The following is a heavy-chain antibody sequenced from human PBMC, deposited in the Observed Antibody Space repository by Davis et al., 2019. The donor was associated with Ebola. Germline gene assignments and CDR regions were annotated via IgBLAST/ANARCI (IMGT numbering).Heavy chain of an antibody. V-gene: IGHV1-46*01. Sequence: AASVKVSCKASGYTFTSYYMHWVRQAPGQGLEWMGIINPSGGSTSYAQKFQGRVTLTRDTSTSTVYMALSSLRSEDTAVYYCARLRLRYYGMDVWGQGTTVTVSS. CDR2: INPSGGST. CDR3: ARLRLRYYGMDV. CDR1: GYTFTSYY. J-gene: IGHJ6*02.